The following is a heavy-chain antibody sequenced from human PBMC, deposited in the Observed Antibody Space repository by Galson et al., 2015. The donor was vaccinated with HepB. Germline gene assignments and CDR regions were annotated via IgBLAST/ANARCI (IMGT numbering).Heavy chain of an antibody. J-gene: IGHJ3*02. D-gene: IGHD3-22*01. CDR1: GGTFSSYA. CDR2: IIPIFGTA. CDR3: ARDLGEDYYDSSGYYQRSAFDI. V-gene: IGHV1-69*13. Sequence: SVKVSCKASGGTFSSYAISWVRQAPGQGLEWMGRIIPIFGTANYAQKFQGRVTITADESTSTAYMELSSLRSEDTAVYYCARDLGEDYYDSSGYYQRSAFDIWGQGTMVTVSS.